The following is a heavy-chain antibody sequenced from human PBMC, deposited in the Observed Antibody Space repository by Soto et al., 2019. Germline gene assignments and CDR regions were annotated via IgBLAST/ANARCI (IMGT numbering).Heavy chain of an antibody. CDR2: ISSSSSYI. D-gene: IGHD2-15*01. J-gene: IGHJ6*03. CDR1: GFTFSSYS. CDR3: AREMRTPDYYMDC. V-gene: IGHV3-21*01. Sequence: GGSLRLSCAASGFTFSSYSMNWVRQAPGKGLEWVSSISSSSSYIYYADSVKGRFTISRDNAKNSLYLQMNSLRAEDTAVYYCAREMRTPDYYMDCWGKGTTVTVAS.